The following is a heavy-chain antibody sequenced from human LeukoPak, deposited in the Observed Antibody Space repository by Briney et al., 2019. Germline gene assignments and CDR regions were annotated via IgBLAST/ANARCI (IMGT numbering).Heavy chain of an antibody. CDR1: GFIFNNYG. CDR2: ISYDGSNK. V-gene: IGHV3-30*18. J-gene: IGHJ4*02. D-gene: IGHD2-21*02. Sequence: GGSLRLSCAASGFIFNNYGMHWVRQAPGKGLEWVAVISYDGSNKNYTDSVKGRFTISRDSSKNTVYLQMNSLRVEDTAVYYCAKDWAPYCGGDCYFNYWGQGTLVTVSS. CDR3: AKDWAPYCGGDCYFNY.